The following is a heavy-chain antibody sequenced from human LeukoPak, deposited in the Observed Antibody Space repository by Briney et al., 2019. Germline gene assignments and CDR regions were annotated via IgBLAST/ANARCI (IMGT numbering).Heavy chain of an antibody. CDR3: ARHEVVVAASPFDY. CDR2: IYYSGST. Sequence: TSETLSLTCTVSGGSISSYYWSWIRQPPGKGLEWIGYIYYSGSTNYNPSLKSRVTISVDTSKNQFSLKLSSVTAADTAVYYCARHEVVVAASPFDYWGQGTLVTVSS. D-gene: IGHD2-15*01. V-gene: IGHV4-59*08. CDR1: GGSISSYY. J-gene: IGHJ4*02.